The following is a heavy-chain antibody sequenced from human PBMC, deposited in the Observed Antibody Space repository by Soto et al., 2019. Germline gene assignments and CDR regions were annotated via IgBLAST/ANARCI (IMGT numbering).Heavy chain of an antibody. J-gene: IGHJ4*02. CDR2: TNEGSGNT. D-gene: IGHD3-3*01. CDR1: GYSFKNYA. V-gene: IGHV1-3*01. Sequence: ASVKVSCKATGYSFKNYAVHWVRQAPGQRLEWMGFTNEGSGNTRFSQKFQGRISITRDTSASTVYLDLSSLTSEDTRIYYCARDDRSVSGVVTLDHWGPGTLVTVSS. CDR3: ARDDRSVSGVVTLDH.